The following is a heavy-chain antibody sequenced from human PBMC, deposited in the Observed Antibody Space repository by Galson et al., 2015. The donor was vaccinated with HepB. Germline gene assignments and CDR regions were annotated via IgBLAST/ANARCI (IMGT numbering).Heavy chain of an antibody. V-gene: IGHV2-70*11. CDR3: ARTLATYSLSDTAMDNWFDP. J-gene: IGHJ5*02. D-gene: IGHD5-18*01. CDR1: VFSLSTSGMC. Sequence: PALVKPTQTLTLTCTFSVFSLSTSGMCVSWIRQPPGKALEWLARIDWDDDKYYSTSLKTRLTISKDTSKNQVVLTVTNMDPVDTATYYCARTLATYSLSDTAMDNWFDPWGQGTLVTVSS. CDR2: IDWDDDK.